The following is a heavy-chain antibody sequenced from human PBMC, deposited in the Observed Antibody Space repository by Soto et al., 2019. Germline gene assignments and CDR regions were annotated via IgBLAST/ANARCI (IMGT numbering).Heavy chain of an antibody. CDR3: ARGGSGYGYYYYYGMDV. Sequence: SETLSLTCAVYGGSFCGYYWSWIRQPPGKGLEWIGEINHSGSTNYNPSLKSRVTISVDTSKNQFSLKLSSVTAADTAVYYCARGGSGYGYYYYYGMDVWGQGTTVTVSS. CDR2: INHSGST. CDR1: GGSFCGYY. D-gene: IGHD5-12*01. J-gene: IGHJ6*02. V-gene: IGHV4-34*01.